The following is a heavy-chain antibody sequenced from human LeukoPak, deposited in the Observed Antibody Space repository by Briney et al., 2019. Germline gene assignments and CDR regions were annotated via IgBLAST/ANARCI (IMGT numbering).Heavy chain of an antibody. Sequence: SETLSLTCAVSGGSITTTNWWSWVRQPPGKGLEGIGEVHLSGATNYNPSLESRVSMSIDKSKNHLSLEVTSVTAADTAIYYCTRESGAFSPFGFWGQGPCSPSP. J-gene: IGHJ4*02. CDR3: TRESGAFSPFGF. CDR2: VHLSGAT. CDR1: GGSITTTNW. V-gene: IGHV4-4*02. D-gene: IGHD1-26*01.